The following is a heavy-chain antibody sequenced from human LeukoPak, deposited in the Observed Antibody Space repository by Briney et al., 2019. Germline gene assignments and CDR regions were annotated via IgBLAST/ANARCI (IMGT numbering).Heavy chain of an antibody. CDR2: INPNGGGT. Sequence: ASVKVSCKASGYPFISYYIHWVRQAPGQGLEWMGMINPNGGGTSYGQKFQGRVTMTTDTSTSTVYMELSSLTSEDTAVYYCARDGDYYGSGSYLDYWGQGTLVTVSS. CDR1: GYPFISYY. J-gene: IGHJ4*02. V-gene: IGHV1-46*01. CDR3: ARDGDYYGSGSYLDY. D-gene: IGHD3-10*01.